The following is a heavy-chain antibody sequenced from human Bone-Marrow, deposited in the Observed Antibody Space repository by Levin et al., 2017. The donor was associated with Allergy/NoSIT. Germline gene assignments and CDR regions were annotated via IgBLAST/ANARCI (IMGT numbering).Heavy chain of an antibody. CDR1: GFTFDDFA. Sequence: PGVSLRLSCAASGFTFDDFAMHWVRQTPGKGLEWVSGITWNSGNIGYADSVKGRFTISRDNAKNSLYLQMNSLRTEDTALYYCAKDVGIGNYYGMDVWGQGTTVTVSS. J-gene: IGHJ6*02. V-gene: IGHV3-9*01. CDR2: ITWNSGNI. CDR3: AKDVGIGNYYGMDV. D-gene: IGHD2-21*01.